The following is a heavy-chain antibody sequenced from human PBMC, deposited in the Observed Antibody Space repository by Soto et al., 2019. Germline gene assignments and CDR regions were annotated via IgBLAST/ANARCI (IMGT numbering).Heavy chain of an antibody. V-gene: IGHV3-23*01. J-gene: IGHJ1*01. CDR3: GTAGWGIVLFSYIQH. D-gene: IGHD1-26*01. CDR1: GFNFSDYA. Sequence: GGSLRLSCASSGFNFSDYAMIWVRQAPGKGLEWVSGISGSGGTTNYADSVQGRFTISRDNSTNTLYLQMNSLTAEDTAAYFRGTAGWGIVLFSYIQHLDQGTLLTVSS. CDR2: ISGSGGTT.